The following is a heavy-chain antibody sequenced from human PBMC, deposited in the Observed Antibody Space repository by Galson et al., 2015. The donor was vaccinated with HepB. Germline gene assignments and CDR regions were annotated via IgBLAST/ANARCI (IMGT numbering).Heavy chain of an antibody. D-gene: IGHD5-18*01. J-gene: IGHJ4*02. CDR2: IKQDGSEK. CDR1: GFTYNNYW. Sequence: SLRLSCAVSGFTYNNYWMSWVRQAPGRGLEWVANIKQDGSEKYYVDSVEGRFTVSRDNAKKTLYLDMNALSVEDTAVYYCARGWDTDVTSYFDYWGQGALVTVSS. V-gene: IGHV3-7*03. CDR3: ARGWDTDVTSYFDY.